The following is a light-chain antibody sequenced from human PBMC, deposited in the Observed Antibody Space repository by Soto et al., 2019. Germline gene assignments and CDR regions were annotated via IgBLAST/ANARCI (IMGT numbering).Light chain of an antibody. CDR1: STDPETYDL. CDR3: CSRL. Sequence: QSALTQPASVSGSPGQSITISCTGTSTDPETYDLVSWYQQHPGKAPQLIIYEVAKRPSGVSARFSGSQSGDTASLTISGLQAADEAYYYCCSRLFGGGTKVTVL. J-gene: IGLJ2*01. CDR2: EVA. V-gene: IGLV2-23*02.